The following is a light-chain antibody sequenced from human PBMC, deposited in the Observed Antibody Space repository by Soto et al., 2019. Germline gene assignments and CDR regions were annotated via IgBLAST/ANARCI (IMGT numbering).Light chain of an antibody. CDR2: RAS. CDR3: QQYHNLWT. J-gene: IGKJ1*01. CDR1: HYVYSN. V-gene: IGKV3-15*01. Sequence: EIVMTQSPATLSVSPGERATLSCTASHYVYSNVAGFQQRPGQAPRLLIYRASTRATGTPARFSGSGSGTEFTLTITSLQAEDLALYYCQQYHNLWTFGQGTEVEIK.